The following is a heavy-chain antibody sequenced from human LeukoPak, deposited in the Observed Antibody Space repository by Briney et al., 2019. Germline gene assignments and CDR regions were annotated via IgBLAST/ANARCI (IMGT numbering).Heavy chain of an antibody. CDR1: GFTFSSYG. CDR3: ARRGDTPMIGDH. Sequence: PGGSLRLSCAASGFTFSSYGMNWVRQAPGMGLERLSYLSNTGNIHYAQSVKGRFTISRDNAKNSLYLQMDGLRAEDTAVYYCARRGDTPMIGDHWGQGILVTVAS. V-gene: IGHV3-48*01. J-gene: IGHJ4*02. CDR2: LSNTGNI. D-gene: IGHD5-18*01.